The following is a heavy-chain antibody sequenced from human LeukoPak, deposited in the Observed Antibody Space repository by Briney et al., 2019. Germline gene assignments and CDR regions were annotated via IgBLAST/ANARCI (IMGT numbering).Heavy chain of an antibody. J-gene: IGHJ6*03. CDR1: GFTFSSYW. V-gene: IGHV3-74*01. Sequence: GGSLRLSCAASGFTFSSYWMHWVRQAPGKGLVWVSRINSDGSSTSYADSVKGRFTISRDNSKNTLYLQMNSLRAEDTAVYYCARGYYYYYMDVWGKGTTVTISS. CDR3: ARGYYYYYMDV. CDR2: INSDGSST.